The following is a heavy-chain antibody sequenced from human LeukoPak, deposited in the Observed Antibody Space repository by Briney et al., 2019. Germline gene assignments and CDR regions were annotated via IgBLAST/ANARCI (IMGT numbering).Heavy chain of an antibody. CDR3: AKARGYSYGFHDAFDI. CDR2: ISNDGSKK. D-gene: IGHD5-18*01. V-gene: IGHV3-30*04. CDR1: GFTFSSYA. Sequence: GGSLRLSCAASGFTFSSYALHWVRQAPGKGLEGVAVISNDGSKKDYADSVKGRFTISRDNAKNSLYLQMNSLRAEDMALYYCAKARGYSYGFHDAFDIWGQGTMVTVSS. J-gene: IGHJ3*02.